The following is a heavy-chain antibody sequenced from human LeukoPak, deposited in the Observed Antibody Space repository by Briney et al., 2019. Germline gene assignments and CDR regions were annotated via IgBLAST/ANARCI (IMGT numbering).Heavy chain of an antibody. CDR2: ISKDGRTI. CDR3: ARRSYTGFDLYFDS. J-gene: IGHJ4*02. CDR1: GFSFSTQE. Sequence: GGSLRLSCAASGFSFSTQEMAWVRQAPGKGLEWVSYISKDGRTIYYADSVKGRFTISRDNTRNSLFLQLSSLSADDTAFYYCARRSYTGFDLYFDSWGQGTLVTISS. D-gene: IGHD5-12*01. V-gene: IGHV3-48*03.